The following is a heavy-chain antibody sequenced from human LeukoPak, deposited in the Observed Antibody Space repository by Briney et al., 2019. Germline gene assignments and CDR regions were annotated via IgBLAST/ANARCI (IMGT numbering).Heavy chain of an antibody. CDR3: ARDIPPISSGYYYGGYFDY. D-gene: IGHD3-22*01. CDR1: GDSVSSNSAA. Sequence: SQTLSLTCAISGDSVSSNSAAWNWIRQSPSRGLEWLGRTYYRSKWYNDYAVSVKSRITINADTSKNQFSLQLNSVTPEDTAVYYCARDIPPISSGYYYGGYFDYWGQGTLVTVSS. CDR2: TYYRSKWYN. J-gene: IGHJ4*02. V-gene: IGHV6-1*01.